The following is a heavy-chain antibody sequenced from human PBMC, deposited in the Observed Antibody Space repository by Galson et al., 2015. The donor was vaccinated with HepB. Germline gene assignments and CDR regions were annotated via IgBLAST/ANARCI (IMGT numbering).Heavy chain of an antibody. CDR2: IWYDGNNK. J-gene: IGHJ6*02. V-gene: IGHV3-33*01. CDR1: AFTFDTYG. Sequence: SLRLSCAASAFTFDTYGMHWVRQAPGKGLEWVAFIWYDGNNKNYADSVKGRFTISRDNSKNTLYLQMNSLRAEDTAVYYCARGRLYPTVTPGNYYYYYGMGVWGQGTTVTVSS. D-gene: IGHD4-17*01. CDR3: ARGRLYPTVTPGNYYYYYGMGV.